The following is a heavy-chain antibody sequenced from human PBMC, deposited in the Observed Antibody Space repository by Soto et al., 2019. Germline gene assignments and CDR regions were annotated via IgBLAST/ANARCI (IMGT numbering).Heavy chain of an antibody. D-gene: IGHD3-10*01. CDR3: ARDEGLGVNYYYYGMDV. CDR2: IWYDGSNK. V-gene: IGHV3-33*01. CDR1: GFTFSSYG. J-gene: IGHJ6*02. Sequence: QVQLVESGGGVVQPGRSLRLSCAASGFTFSSYGMHWVRQAPGKGLEWVAVIWYDGSNKYYGDSVKGRFTISRDNSKNSVDLQMNSLRAEDTAVYYCARDEGLGVNYYYYGMDVWGQGTTVTVSS.